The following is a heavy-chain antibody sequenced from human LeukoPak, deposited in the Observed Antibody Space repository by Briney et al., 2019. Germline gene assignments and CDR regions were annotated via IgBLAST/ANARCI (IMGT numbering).Heavy chain of an antibody. CDR1: GFTFSDYY. Sequence: PGGSLRLSCAASGFTFSDYYMSWIRQAPGKGLEWLSYIGSSNTIYSADSVKGRFTLQMNSLRAEDTAMYYCARVRGGFFVWGQGTMVTVSS. J-gene: IGHJ3*01. CDR2: IGSSNTI. CDR3: ARVRGGFFV. D-gene: IGHD3-16*01. V-gene: IGHV3-11*04.